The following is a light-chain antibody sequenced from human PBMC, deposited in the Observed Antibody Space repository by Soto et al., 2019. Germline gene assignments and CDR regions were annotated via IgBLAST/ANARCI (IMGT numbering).Light chain of an antibody. V-gene: IGLV2-14*01. CDR3: CSCASSSIYV. CDR2: EVV. CDR1: ISDVGGSGY. Sequence: QSVLTQPASVSGSPGQSITISYTGTISDVGGSGYVSWYQRHPGKAPEIMIYEVVNRPSRVCKGSSCYKSGKTGSLNISVLQAEDEADYCCCSCASSSIYVFGTGTKVTVL. J-gene: IGLJ1*01.